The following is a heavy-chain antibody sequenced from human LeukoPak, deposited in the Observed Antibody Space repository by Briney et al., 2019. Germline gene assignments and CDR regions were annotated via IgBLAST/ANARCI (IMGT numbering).Heavy chain of an antibody. CDR3: AKDRGSGWSPFDY. D-gene: IGHD6-19*01. CDR2: ISSSSSTI. V-gene: IGHV3-48*01. J-gene: IGHJ4*02. CDR1: GFTFSSYS. Sequence: GGSLRLSCAASGFTFSSYSMNWVRQAPGEGLEWVSYISSSSSTIYYADSVKGRFTISRDNAKNSLYLQLNSLRAEDTAVYYCAKDRGSGWSPFDYWGQGTLVTVSS.